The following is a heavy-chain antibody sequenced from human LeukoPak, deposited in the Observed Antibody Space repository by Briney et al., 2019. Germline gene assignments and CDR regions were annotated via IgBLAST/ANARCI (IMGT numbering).Heavy chain of an antibody. CDR3: ARDAYYYGSGSPYFDY. D-gene: IGHD3-10*01. CDR1: GGSISSYY. Sequence: SETLSLTCTVSGGSISSYYWSWIRQPPGKGLEWIGYIYDSGSTNYNPSLKSRVTISVDTSKNQFSLKLSSVTTADTAVYYCARDAYYYGSGSPYFDYWGQGTLVTVSS. V-gene: IGHV4-59*01. CDR2: IYDSGST. J-gene: IGHJ4*02.